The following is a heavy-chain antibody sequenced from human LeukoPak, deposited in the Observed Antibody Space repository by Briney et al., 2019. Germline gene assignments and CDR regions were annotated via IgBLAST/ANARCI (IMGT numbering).Heavy chain of an antibody. CDR1: GGSFSGYY. V-gene: IGHV4-34*01. CDR2: INHSGST. D-gene: IGHD2-15*01. Sequence: SETLSLTCAVYGGSFSGYYWSWIRQPPGKGLEWIGEINHSGSTNYNPSLKSRVTISVDTSKNQFSLKLSSVTAADTAVYYCARGGACSGDNCHATLYDYWGQGTLVTVSS. J-gene: IGHJ4*02. CDR3: ARGGACSGDNCHATLYDY.